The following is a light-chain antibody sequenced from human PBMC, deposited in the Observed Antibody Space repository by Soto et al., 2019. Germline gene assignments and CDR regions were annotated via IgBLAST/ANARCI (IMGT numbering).Light chain of an antibody. CDR3: QQYHTWWT. CDR1: QSISNW. Sequence: DIQMTQSPSTLSASVGDRDTITCRASQSISNWLAWYQQKPGKAPKILIYKASSLESGVPSRFSGSGSGTEFTLTISSLQPDDLATYYCQQYHTWWTFGQGTKVEI. V-gene: IGKV1-5*03. CDR2: KAS. J-gene: IGKJ1*01.